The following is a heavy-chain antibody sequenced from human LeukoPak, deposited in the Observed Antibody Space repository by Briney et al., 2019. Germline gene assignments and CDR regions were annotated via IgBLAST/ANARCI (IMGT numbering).Heavy chain of an antibody. Sequence: SETLSLTCAVYGGSFSGYYWSWIRQPPGKGLEWIGEINHSGSTNYNPSLKSRVTISVDTSKNQFSLELSSVTAADTAVYYCARGIAAVVGFDYWGQGTLVTVSS. V-gene: IGHV4-34*01. J-gene: IGHJ4*02. CDR3: ARGIAAVVGFDY. D-gene: IGHD6-13*01. CDR2: INHSGST. CDR1: GGSFSGYY.